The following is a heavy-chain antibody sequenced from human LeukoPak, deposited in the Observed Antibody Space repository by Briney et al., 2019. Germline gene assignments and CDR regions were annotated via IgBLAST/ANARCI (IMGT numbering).Heavy chain of an antibody. D-gene: IGHD3-22*01. Sequence: GGSLRLSCAASGFTFNSYSVNWVRQTPGKGLEWVSVIYSGGSTYYADSVKGRFTISRDNSKNTLYLQMNSLRAEDTAVYYCARDRYYDSSGYYGGYFDYWGQGTLVTASS. J-gene: IGHJ4*02. CDR1: GFTFNSYS. CDR2: IYSGGST. CDR3: ARDRYYDSSGYYGGYFDY. V-gene: IGHV3-53*01.